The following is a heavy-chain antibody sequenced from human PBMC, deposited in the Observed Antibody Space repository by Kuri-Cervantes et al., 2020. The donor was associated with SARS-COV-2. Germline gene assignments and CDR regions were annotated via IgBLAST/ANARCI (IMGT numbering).Heavy chain of an antibody. CDR1: GYSISSGYY. CDR2: IYHSGST. Sequence: SETLSLTCTVSGYSISSGYYWGWIRQPPGKGLEWIGSIYHSGSTYYNPSLKSRVTISVDTSKNQFSLKLSSVTAADTAVYYCARIIVVVPAAIGGGYSYGYYFDYWGQGTLVTVSS. J-gene: IGHJ4*02. D-gene: IGHD2-2*02. CDR3: ARIIVVVPAAIGGGYSYGYYFDY. V-gene: IGHV4-38-2*02.